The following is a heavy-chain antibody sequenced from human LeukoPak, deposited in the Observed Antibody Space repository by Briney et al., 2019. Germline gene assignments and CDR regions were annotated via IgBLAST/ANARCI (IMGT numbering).Heavy chain of an antibody. CDR2: IYPGDCDT. V-gene: IGHV5-51*01. CDR1: GYSFTSYC. CDR3: ARSLFPDYYGSGDDAFDI. Sequence: GESLKISCKGSGYSFTSYCIGWVRQMPGKGLEWMVIIYPGDCDTRYSPSFQGQVTISADKSISTAYLQWSSLKASDTAMYYCARSLFPDYYGSGDDAFDIWGQGTMVTVSS. D-gene: IGHD3-10*01. J-gene: IGHJ3*02.